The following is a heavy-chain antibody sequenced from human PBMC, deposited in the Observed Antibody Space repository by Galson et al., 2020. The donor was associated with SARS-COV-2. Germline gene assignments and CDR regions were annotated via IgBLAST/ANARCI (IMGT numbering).Heavy chain of an antibody. Sequence: ETSETLSLPCTVSRGSISGHYWSWIRQPPGKGLEWIGYISDTGNTNYNPSLQSRVTISLDTPKNQFYLKVDSVTAADTAVYYCAKLVEGRRTSEDYWGQGTLVTVSS. CDR1: RGSISGHY. CDR3: AKLVEGRRTSEDY. CDR2: ISDTGNT. J-gene: IGHJ4*02. V-gene: IGHV4-59*08.